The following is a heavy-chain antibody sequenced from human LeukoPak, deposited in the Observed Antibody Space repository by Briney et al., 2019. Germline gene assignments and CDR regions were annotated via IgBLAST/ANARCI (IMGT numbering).Heavy chain of an antibody. J-gene: IGHJ4*02. CDR1: GGSISSYY. D-gene: IGHD5-24*01. Sequence: PSETLSLTCTVSGGSISSYYWSWIRQPPGKGLEWIGYIYYSGSTNYNPSLKSRVTISVDTSKKQFSLKLSSVTAADTAVYYCARLDRYNIIFDYWGQGTLVTVSS. CDR3: ARLDRYNIIFDY. CDR2: IYYSGST. V-gene: IGHV4-59*01.